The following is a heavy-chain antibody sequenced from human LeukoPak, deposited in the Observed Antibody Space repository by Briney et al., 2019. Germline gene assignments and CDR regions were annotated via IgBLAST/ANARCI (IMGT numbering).Heavy chain of an antibody. CDR2: SYSDSNT. CDR3: VRKNRDFNAAFDI. V-gene: IGHV3-53*01. J-gene: IGHJ3*02. CDR1: GFTVSNNY. D-gene: IGHD1-14*01. Sequence: GGSLRLSCTASGFTVSNNYMSWVRLAPGKGLEWVSISYSDSNTNYADSVKGRFTISRDTSQNTLSLQMNSLRAEDTAVYYCVRKNRDFNAAFDIWGQGTVVTVSA.